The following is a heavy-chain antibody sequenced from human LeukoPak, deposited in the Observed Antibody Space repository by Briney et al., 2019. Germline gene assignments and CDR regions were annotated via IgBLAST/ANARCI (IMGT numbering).Heavy chain of an antibody. CDR3: AINGGGDSGYGNFDY. CDR1: GFTFDDYA. Sequence: PGGSLRLSCAVPGFTFDDYAMHWVRQVPGKGLEWVSGINWNSDSIGYADSVKGRFTTSRDSAKNSLYLQMNSLRAEDTAFYYCAINGGGDSGYGNFDYWGQGTLVTVSS. CDR2: INWNSDSI. V-gene: IGHV3-9*01. D-gene: IGHD5-12*01. J-gene: IGHJ4*02.